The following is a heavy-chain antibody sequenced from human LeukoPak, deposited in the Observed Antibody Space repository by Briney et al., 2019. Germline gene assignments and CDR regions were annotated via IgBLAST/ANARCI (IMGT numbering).Heavy chain of an antibody. V-gene: IGHV3-11*01. Sequence: GGSLRLSCAASGFTFSDYYMSWIRQAPGKRLEWVSYISSSGSTIYYVDSVKGRFTISRDNAKNSLYLQMNSLRAEDTAVYYCARGSGYSYGNWFDPWGQGTLVTVSS. J-gene: IGHJ5*02. CDR2: ISSSGSTI. CDR1: GFTFSDYY. D-gene: IGHD5-18*01. CDR3: ARGSGYSYGNWFDP.